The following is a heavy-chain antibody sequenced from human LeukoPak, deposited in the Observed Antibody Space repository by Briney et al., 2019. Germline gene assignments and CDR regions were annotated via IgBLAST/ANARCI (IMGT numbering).Heavy chain of an antibody. CDR3: ARDLPDIAVAGTGGWFDP. Sequence: SETLSLTCTVSGGSISSYYWSWIRQPQGKGLEWIGYIYYSGSTNYNPSLKSRVTISVDTSKNQFSLKLSSVTAADTAVYYCARDLPDIAVAGTGGWFDPWGQGTLVTVSS. D-gene: IGHD6-19*01. V-gene: IGHV4-59*01. CDR1: GGSISSYY. J-gene: IGHJ5*02. CDR2: IYYSGST.